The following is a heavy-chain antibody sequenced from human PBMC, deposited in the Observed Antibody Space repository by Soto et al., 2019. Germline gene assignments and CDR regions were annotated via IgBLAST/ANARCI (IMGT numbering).Heavy chain of an antibody. D-gene: IGHD1-1*01. CDR1: GYTFTSNG. V-gene: IGHV1-18*03. Sequence: GASVKVSCKASGYTFTSNGISWVRQAPGQGLEWMGWISAYNGNTNYAQKLQGRVTMTTDTSTSTAYMELRSLRSDDMAVYYCARRSGTTRNSRYYYYYYMDVWGKGTTVTVSS. CDR3: ARRSGTTRNSRYYYYYYMDV. J-gene: IGHJ6*03. CDR2: ISAYNGNT.